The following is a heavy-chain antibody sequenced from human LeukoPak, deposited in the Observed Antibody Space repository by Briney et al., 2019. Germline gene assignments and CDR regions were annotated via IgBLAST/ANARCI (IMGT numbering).Heavy chain of an antibody. J-gene: IGHJ4*02. CDR2: SGWTGIGT. CDR1: GFIFNDYA. CDR3: VRSRAASLGYFDS. Sequence: SGGSLRLSCAVSGFIFNDYALHWVRQVPGKGLEWLSFSGWTGIGTDYGDSVKGRFTISRDDSKNSLYLQMHSLRSEDSALYYCVRSRAASLGYFDSWGQGTLVTASS. V-gene: IGHV3-43D*03. D-gene: IGHD7-27*01.